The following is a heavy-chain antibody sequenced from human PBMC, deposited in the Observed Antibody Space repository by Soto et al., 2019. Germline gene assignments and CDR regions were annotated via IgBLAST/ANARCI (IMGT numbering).Heavy chain of an antibody. D-gene: IGHD6-13*01. CDR2: FDPEDGET. J-gene: IGHJ5*02. V-gene: IGHV1-24*01. CDR1: GYTLTELS. CDR3: ATSKNRDSSSWPPWFDP. Sequence: GASVKVSCKVSGYTLTELSMHWVRQAPGKGLEWMGGFDPEDGETIYAQKFQGRVTMTEDTSTDTAYMELSSLRSEDTAVYYCATSKNRDSSSWPPWFDPWGQGTLVTVSS.